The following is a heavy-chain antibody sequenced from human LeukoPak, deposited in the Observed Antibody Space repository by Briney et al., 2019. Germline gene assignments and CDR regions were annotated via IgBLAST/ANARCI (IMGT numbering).Heavy chain of an antibody. CDR1: GRSISSYY. CDR3: ARVRAYYYGSGSYHSFDY. V-gene: IGHV4-59*01. CDR2: IYYSGST. Sequence: PSETLSLTCTVSGRSISSYYWSWIRQPPGKGLEWIGYIYYSGSTNYNPSLKSRVTISVDTSKNQFSLKLSSVTAADTAVYYCARVRAYYYGSGSYHSFDYWGQGTLVTVSS. J-gene: IGHJ4*02. D-gene: IGHD3-10*01.